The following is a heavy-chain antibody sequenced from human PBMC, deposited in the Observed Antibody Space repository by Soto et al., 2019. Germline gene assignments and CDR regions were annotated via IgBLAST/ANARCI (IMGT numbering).Heavy chain of an antibody. CDR3: AIPQWDFLTGYLGPFYF. Sequence: SEKLPLTCAVYGVSFSGTYWSWIRQPPGKGLEWIGEINHSGSTNYNPSLKSRVTISVDTSKNQFSRRRSSVTAGDTAVYYCAIPQWDFLTGYLGPFYFWGQGSLGTGSS. V-gene: IGHV4-34*01. CDR2: INHSGST. CDR1: GVSFSGTY. D-gene: IGHD3-9*01. J-gene: IGHJ4*02.